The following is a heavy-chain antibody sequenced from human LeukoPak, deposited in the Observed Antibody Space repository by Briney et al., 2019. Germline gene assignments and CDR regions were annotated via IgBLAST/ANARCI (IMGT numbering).Heavy chain of an antibody. CDR1: GGSISSHY. J-gene: IGHJ4*01. CDR3: ARYDDETSFDY. Sequence: SETLSLTCTVSGGSISSHYWSGIRQPPGKGLEWIGYIYYSGSTHYNPSLKSRVTISVDTSKNQFSLKLSSVTAADTAVYYCARYDDETSFDYWGHGTLVTVSS. CDR2: IYYSGST. V-gene: IGHV4-59*11. D-gene: IGHD1-1*01.